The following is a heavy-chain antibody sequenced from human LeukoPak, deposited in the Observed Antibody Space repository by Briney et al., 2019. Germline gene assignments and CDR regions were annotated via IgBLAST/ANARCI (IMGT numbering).Heavy chain of an antibody. Sequence: PGGSLRLSCAASGFTFSNYWMSWVRQAPGKGLEWVASIKQDGSEKNYVDSVNGRFTISRDNAKNSLWLQMNSLRTEDTAIYYCASTNTFDYWGQGTLVTVSS. J-gene: IGHJ4*02. CDR2: IKQDGSEK. CDR3: ASTNTFDY. CDR1: GFTFSNYW. V-gene: IGHV3-7*05.